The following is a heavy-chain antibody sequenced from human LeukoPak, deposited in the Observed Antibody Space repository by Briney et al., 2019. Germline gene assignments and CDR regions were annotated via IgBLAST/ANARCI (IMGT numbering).Heavy chain of an antibody. V-gene: IGHV3-48*04. CDR1: GFTFSSYA. J-gene: IGHJ4*02. D-gene: IGHD3-10*01. CDR2: ISSSGSTI. CDR3: ARGVWFGELPNDY. Sequence: PGRSLRLSCAASGFTFSSYAMNWVRQAPGKGLEWVSYISSSGSTIYYADSVKGRFTISRDNAKNSLYLQMNSLRAEDTAVYYCARGVWFGELPNDYWGQGTLVTVSS.